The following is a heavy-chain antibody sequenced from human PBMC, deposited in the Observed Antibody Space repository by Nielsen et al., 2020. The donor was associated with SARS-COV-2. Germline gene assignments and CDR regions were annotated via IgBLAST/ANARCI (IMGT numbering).Heavy chain of an antibody. CDR1: GYSFTSYW. V-gene: IGHV5-51*01. CDR3: ATLQLAGLNWFDP. Sequence: KVSCKGSGYSFTSYWIGWVRQMPGKGLEWMGIIYPGDSDTRYSPSFQGQVTISADKSISTAYLQWSSLKASDTAMYYCATLQLAGLNWFDPWGQGTLVTVSS. D-gene: IGHD2-2*01. CDR2: IYPGDSDT. J-gene: IGHJ5*02.